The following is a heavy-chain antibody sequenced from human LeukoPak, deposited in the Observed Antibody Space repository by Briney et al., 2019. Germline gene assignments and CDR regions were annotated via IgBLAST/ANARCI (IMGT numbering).Heavy chain of an antibody. CDR2: IIPIFCTA. Sequence: SVTVSFKASGYTFTDYFTHWVRQAPGQGLEWMGGIIPIFCTANYAQKFQGRVTITTDESTSTAYMELSSLRSEDTAVYYCARTVVVPAAPYYYMDVWGKGTTVTVSS. V-gene: IGHV1-69*05. CDR3: ARTVVVPAAPYYYMDV. J-gene: IGHJ6*03. D-gene: IGHD2-2*01. CDR1: GYTFTDYF.